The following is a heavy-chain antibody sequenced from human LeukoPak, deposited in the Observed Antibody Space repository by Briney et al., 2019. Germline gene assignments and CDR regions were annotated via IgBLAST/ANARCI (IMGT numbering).Heavy chain of an antibody. CDR3: ATILDYGSGSYYNWDY. CDR2: INPNSGGT. V-gene: IGHV1-2*02. Sequence: ASVKVSCKASGYTFTGYYMHWVRQAPGQGLEWMGWINPNSGGTNYAQKFQGRVTMTRDTSIGTAYMELSRLRSEDTAVYYCATILDYGSGSYYNWDYWGQGTLVTVSS. J-gene: IGHJ4*02. CDR1: GYTFTGYY. D-gene: IGHD3-10*01.